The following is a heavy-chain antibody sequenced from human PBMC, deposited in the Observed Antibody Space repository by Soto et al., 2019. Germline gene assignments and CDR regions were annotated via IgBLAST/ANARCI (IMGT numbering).Heavy chain of an antibody. V-gene: IGHV1-46*01. CDR2: INPSYGST. Sequence: ASVKVSCKASGYIFINYHIHWVRQAPGQGLEWMGIINPSYGSTSYAEKLQGRVTMTTDTSTSTVYMELSSLRSVDTAVYYCARDAVVGTTTRSHLDSWGKGNLFTVSS. J-gene: IGHJ4*02. D-gene: IGHD2-15*01. CDR3: ARDAVVGTTTRSHLDS. CDR1: GYIFINYH.